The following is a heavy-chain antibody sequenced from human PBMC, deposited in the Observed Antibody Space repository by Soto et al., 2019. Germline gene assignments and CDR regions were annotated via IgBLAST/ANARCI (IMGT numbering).Heavy chain of an antibody. CDR3: ARWEWLRFVDYYCIDV. CDR2: IIPIFGTA. Sequence: QVQLVQSGAEVKKPGSSVKVSCKASGGTFSSYAISWVRQAPGQGREWMGGIIPIFGTANYAQKFKGRVTMTADESTRTAYMDLSSLRSEDTGVYYCARWEWLRFVDYYCIDVWGQGTTVTVSS. V-gene: IGHV1-69*01. J-gene: IGHJ6*02. CDR1: GGTFSSYA. D-gene: IGHD5-12*01.